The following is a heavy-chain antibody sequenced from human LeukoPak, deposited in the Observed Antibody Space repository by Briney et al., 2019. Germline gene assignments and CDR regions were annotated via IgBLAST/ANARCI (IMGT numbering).Heavy chain of an antibody. V-gene: IGHV3-30*02. CDR1: GFTFSSYG. Sequence: GGSLRLSCAASGFTFSSYGMHWVRQAPGKGLEWVAFIRYDGSNKYYADSVKGRFTISRDNSKNTLYLQMNSLRAEDTAVYYCAKDMITFGGVIADALDYWGQGTLVTVSS. CDR2: IRYDGSNK. CDR3: AKDMITFGGVIADALDY. D-gene: IGHD3-16*02. J-gene: IGHJ4*02.